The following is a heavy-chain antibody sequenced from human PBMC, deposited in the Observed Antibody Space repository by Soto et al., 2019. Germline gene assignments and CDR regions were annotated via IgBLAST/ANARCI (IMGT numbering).Heavy chain of an antibody. V-gene: IGHV4-34*01. CDR1: GGSFSGYY. CDR3: ARGPSSWYLNWFDP. J-gene: IGHJ5*02. D-gene: IGHD6-13*01. CDR2: INHSGST. Sequence: QVQLQQWGAGLLKPSETLSLTCAVYGGSFSGYYWSWIRQPPGKGREWIGEINHSGSTNYNPSLKGRVTISVDTSKNQFSLKLSSVTAADTAVYYCARGPSSWYLNWFDPWGQGTLVTVSS.